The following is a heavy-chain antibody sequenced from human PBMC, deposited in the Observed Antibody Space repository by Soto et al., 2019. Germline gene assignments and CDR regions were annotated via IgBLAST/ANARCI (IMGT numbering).Heavy chain of an antibody. CDR1: GLTFSRYT. D-gene: IGHD6-13*01. CDR2: IIASGVIT. Sequence: EVQLLESGGGLVQPGGSLRLACAASGLTFSRYTMGWVRQAPGKGLEWVSAIIASGVITYYADSVKGRFTISRDNSNNTVDLQMHSLRAEDTAVYYCAEDLRGPEAGTWYFDLWGRGTLVTVSS. CDR3: AEDLRGPEAGTWYFDL. J-gene: IGHJ2*01. V-gene: IGHV3-23*01.